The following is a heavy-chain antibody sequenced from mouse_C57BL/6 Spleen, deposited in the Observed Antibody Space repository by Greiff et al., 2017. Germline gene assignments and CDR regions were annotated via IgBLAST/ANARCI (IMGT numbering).Heavy chain of an antibody. D-gene: IGHD3-3*01. Sequence: QVQLQQSGPELVKPGASVKISCKASGYAFSSSWMNWVKQRPGKGLEWIGRIYPGDGDTNYNGKFKGKATLTADKSSSTAYMQLSSLTSEDSAVYCCAREGLGPGWFAYWGQGTLVTVSA. CDR3: AREGLGPGWFAY. V-gene: IGHV1-82*01. CDR2: IYPGDGDT. CDR1: GYAFSSSW. J-gene: IGHJ3*01.